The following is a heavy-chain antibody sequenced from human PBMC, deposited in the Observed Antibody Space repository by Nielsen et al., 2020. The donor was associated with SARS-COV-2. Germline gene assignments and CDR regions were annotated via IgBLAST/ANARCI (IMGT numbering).Heavy chain of an antibody. J-gene: IGHJ4*02. D-gene: IGHD1-1*01. CDR1: GFTFDAYG. CDR2: INWNGGST. V-gene: IGHV3-20*01. CDR3: ARVFELGTGSDY. Sequence: GESLKISCAASGFTFDAYGMSWVRQAPGKGLEWVSGINWNGGSTGYADSVKGRFTISRDNAKTSLYLQMNSLRAEDTALYHCARVFELGTGSDYWGQGTLVTVSS.